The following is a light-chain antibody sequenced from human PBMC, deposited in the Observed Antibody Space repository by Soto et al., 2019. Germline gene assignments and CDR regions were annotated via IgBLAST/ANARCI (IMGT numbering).Light chain of an antibody. J-gene: IGKJ2*01. Sequence: DIQMTQSAASLSASVGDRVTITCRASQSISDYLNWYQHKPGKAPKVLIYGASSFDSGAPSRFSGSGSGTDFPLTISSLQPEDFATYFCQQSYSTPYTFGQGTKLEIK. V-gene: IGKV1-39*01. CDR1: QSISDY. CDR3: QQSYSTPYT. CDR2: GAS.